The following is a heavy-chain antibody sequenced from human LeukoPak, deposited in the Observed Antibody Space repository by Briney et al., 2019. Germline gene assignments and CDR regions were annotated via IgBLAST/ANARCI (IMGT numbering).Heavy chain of an antibody. D-gene: IGHD2-15*01. CDR1: GASINSHY. J-gene: IGHJ4*02. Sequence: SETLSLTCTISGASINSHYWSWIRQPAGKGLEWIGRIYISGSTNYNSSLQSRVTMSVDTSKNQFSLKLTSVTAADTAVYYCARALNPLPGTYYFDYWGQGTLVTVSS. CDR2: IYISGST. V-gene: IGHV4-4*07. CDR3: ARALNPLPGTYYFDY.